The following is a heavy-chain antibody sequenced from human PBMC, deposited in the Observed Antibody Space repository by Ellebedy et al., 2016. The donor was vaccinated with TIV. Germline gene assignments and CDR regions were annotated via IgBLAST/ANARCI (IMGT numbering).Heavy chain of an antibody. Sequence: AASVKVSCKASGYTFTSYGISWVRQAPGQGLEWMGWISGYNGNTNYAQKFQGRVTVTADTSTRTAYMELRSLTSDDTAVYYCARGNQWELLDDWGQGTLVTVSS. D-gene: IGHD1-26*01. CDR1: GYTFTSYG. V-gene: IGHV1-18*01. CDR2: ISGYNGNT. J-gene: IGHJ4*02. CDR3: ARGNQWELLDD.